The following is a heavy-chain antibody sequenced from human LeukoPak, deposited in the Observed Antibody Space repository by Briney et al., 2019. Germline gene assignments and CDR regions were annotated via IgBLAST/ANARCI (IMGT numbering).Heavy chain of an antibody. CDR1: GFTFSSYG. V-gene: IGHV3-33*01. J-gene: IGHJ4*02. CDR3: ATYDSSGYYGY. CDR2: IWYDGSNK. Sequence: GRSLRLSRAASGFTFSSYGMHWVRQAPGKGLEWVAVIWYDGSNKYYADSVKGRFTISRDNSKNTLYLQMNSLRAEDTAVYYCATYDSSGYYGYWGQGTLVTVSS. D-gene: IGHD3-22*01.